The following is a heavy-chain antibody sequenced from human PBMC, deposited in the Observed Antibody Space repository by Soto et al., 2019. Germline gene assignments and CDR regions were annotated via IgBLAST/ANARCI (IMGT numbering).Heavy chain of an antibody. CDR3: ARVYCSGHYRNWFDP. D-gene: IGHD2-15*01. CDR1: GYTFTSYF. Sequence: ASVKVSCKASGYTFTSYFMHWVRQAPGQGLEWMGIINPSGGSTSYAQKFQGRVTMTRDTSTSTVYMELSSLRSEDTAVYYCARVYCSGHYRNWFDPWGQGTLVTVSS. V-gene: IGHV1-46*03. J-gene: IGHJ5*02. CDR2: INPSGGST.